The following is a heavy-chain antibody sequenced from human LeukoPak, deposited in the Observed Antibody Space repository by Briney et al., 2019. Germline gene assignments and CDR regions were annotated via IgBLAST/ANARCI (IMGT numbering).Heavy chain of an antibody. J-gene: IGHJ3*02. Sequence: ASVKVSCKASRYTFTSYDINWVRQATGQGLEWMGWMNPNSGNTGYAQKFQGRVTMTRNTSISTAYMELSSLRSEDTAVYYCARGPLRYFDWSSKYDAFDIWGQGTMVTVSS. CDR2: MNPNSGNT. CDR1: RYTFTSYD. V-gene: IGHV1-8*01. D-gene: IGHD3-9*01. CDR3: ARGPLRYFDWSSKYDAFDI.